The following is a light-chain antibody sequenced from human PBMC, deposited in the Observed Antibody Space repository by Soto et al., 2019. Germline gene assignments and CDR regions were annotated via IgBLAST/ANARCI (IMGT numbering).Light chain of an antibody. J-gene: IGLJ1*01. V-gene: IGLV2-14*01. Sequence: QSALTQPASVSGSPGQSITISCTGTSSDVGGYNYVSWYQQHPGKAPKLLIYEVSNRPSGVSNRFSGSKSGNTASLTISGLQAEDEADYYCTSYGSSSSPGLFGTGTKVTVL. CDR1: SSDVGGYNY. CDR3: TSYGSSSSPGL. CDR2: EVS.